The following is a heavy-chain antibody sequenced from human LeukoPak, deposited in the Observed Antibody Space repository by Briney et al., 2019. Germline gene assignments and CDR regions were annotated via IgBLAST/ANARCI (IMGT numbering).Heavy chain of an antibody. J-gene: IGHJ5*02. D-gene: IGHD3-10*01. CDR1: GDSISSSNYY. Sequence: SETLSLTCTVSGDSISSSNYYWGWIRLPPGKGLEWIGYIYYSGSTYYNPSLKSRVTISVDTSKNQFSLKLSSVTAADTAVYYCARAEGENGAYYYGSGSHHWFDPWGQGTLVTVSS. CDR2: IYYSGST. V-gene: IGHV4-31*03. CDR3: ARAEGENGAYYYGSGSHHWFDP.